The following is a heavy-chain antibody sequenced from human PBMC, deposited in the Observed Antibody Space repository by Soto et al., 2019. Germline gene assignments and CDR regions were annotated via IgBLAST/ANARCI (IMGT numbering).Heavy chain of an antibody. Sequence: GSLRLSGAASGFTFSDYYMTWIRQAPGKGLEWVSYISSSGSGIYYPDSMKGRFTISRDNAKKSLYLQMTSLRAEDTAVYYCARAYSDAFDIWGRGTMVTVSS. CDR1: GFTFSDYY. CDR2: ISSSGSGI. J-gene: IGHJ3*02. D-gene: IGHD2-15*01. V-gene: IGHV3-11*01. CDR3: ARAYSDAFDI.